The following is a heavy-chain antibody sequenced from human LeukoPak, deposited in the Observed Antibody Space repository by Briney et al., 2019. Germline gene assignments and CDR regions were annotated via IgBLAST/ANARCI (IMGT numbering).Heavy chain of an antibody. Sequence: SETLSLTCTVSGGSISSSSYYWGWIRQPPGKGLEWIGSIYYSGSTYYNPSLKSRVTISVDTSKNQFSLKLSSVTAADTAVYYCARHVPWEVLTNWFDPWGQGTLVTVSS. CDR3: ARHVPWEVLTNWFDP. CDR1: GGSISSSSYY. J-gene: IGHJ5*02. CDR2: IYYSGST. V-gene: IGHV4-39*01. D-gene: IGHD1-26*01.